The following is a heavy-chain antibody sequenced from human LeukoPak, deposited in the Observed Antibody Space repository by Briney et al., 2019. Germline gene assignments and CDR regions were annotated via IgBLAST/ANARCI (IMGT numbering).Heavy chain of an antibody. J-gene: IGHJ4*02. V-gene: IGHV4-4*07. CDR3: AREESGYCNGGSCPFYFDS. Sequence: SETLSLTCTVSGGSISSYYWSWIRQPAGKGLEWIRRIYTSGDTNYNPSLKSRVTMSVDTSKNQFSLRLNSVTAADTAVYYCAREESGYCNGGSCPFYFDSWGQGTLVTVSS. CDR2: IYTSGDT. D-gene: IGHD2-15*01. CDR1: GGSISSYY.